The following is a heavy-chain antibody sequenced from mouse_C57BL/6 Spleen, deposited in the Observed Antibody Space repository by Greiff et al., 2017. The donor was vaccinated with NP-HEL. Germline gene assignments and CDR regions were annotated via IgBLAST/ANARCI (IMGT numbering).Heavy chain of an antibody. V-gene: IGHV1-64*01. Sequence: QVQLQQPGAELVKPGASVKLSCKASGYTFTSYWMHWVKQRPGQGLEWIGMIHPNSGSTNYNEKFKSKATLTVDKSSSTAYMQLSSLTSEDSAVYYCASGGIYYGNYGYFDVWGTGTTVTVSS. CDR1: GYTFTSYW. J-gene: IGHJ1*03. CDR3: ASGGIYYGNYGYFDV. CDR2: IHPNSGST. D-gene: IGHD2-1*01.